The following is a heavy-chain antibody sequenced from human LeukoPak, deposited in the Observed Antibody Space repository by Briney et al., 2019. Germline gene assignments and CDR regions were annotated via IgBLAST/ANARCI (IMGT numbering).Heavy chain of an antibody. J-gene: IGHJ6*02. CDR2: INPNSGGT. CDR3: ARDRVPSLPSGWLGKSSPRDYYYGMDV. CDR1: GYTFTGYY. V-gene: IGHV1-2*02. D-gene: IGHD6-19*01. Sequence: EASVKVSCKASGYTFTGYYMHWVRQAPGQGLEWMGWINPNSGGTNYAQKFQGRVTMTRDTSTSTAYMELSRLRSDDTAVYYCARDRVPSLPSGWLGKSSPRDYYYGMDVWGQGTTVTVSS.